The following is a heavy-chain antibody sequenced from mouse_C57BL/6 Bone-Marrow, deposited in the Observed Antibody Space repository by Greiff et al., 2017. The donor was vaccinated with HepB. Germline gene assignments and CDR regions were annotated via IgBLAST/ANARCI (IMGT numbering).Heavy chain of an antibody. V-gene: IGHV15-2*01. CDR2: ILPSIGRT. CDR3: ARGDERGDYFDY. CDR1: DSEVFPIAY. Sequence: QVQLKESGSELRSPGSSVKLSCKDFDSEVFPIAYMSWVRQKPGHGFEWIGGILPSIGRTTYGEKFEDKATLDADTLSNTAYLELNSLTSEDSAIYYCARGDERGDYFDYWGQGTTLTVSS. J-gene: IGHJ2*01.